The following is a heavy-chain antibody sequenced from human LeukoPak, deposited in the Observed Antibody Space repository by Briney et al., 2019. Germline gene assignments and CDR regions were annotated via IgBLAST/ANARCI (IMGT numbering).Heavy chain of an antibody. CDR2: IYHSGST. Sequence: SETLSLTCTLSGGSINSSGYYWGWIRHPPGKGLEGIVYIYHSGSTYYNPSLKSRVTISVDRSKNQFSLKLSSVTAADTAVYYCARGALDFWSGNYVDYWGQGTLVTVSS. V-gene: IGHV4-39*07. J-gene: IGHJ4*02. CDR1: GGSINSSGYY. D-gene: IGHD3-3*01. CDR3: ARGALDFWSGNYVDY.